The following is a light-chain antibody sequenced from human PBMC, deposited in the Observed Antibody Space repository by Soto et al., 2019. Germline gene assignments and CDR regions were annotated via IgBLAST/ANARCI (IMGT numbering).Light chain of an antibody. J-gene: IGLJ3*02. CDR1: TGAVTSGCS. CDR2: STT. CDR3: LLYCGGHLGV. V-gene: IGLV7-43*01. Sequence: QTVVTQEPSVTVSPGGTVTLTGASSTGAVTSGCSPNWFQQKPGQAPRALIYSTTNKHSWTPARFSGSLLGGKAALTLSGVQSEDEDVYYCLLYCGGHLGVFGGGTKLTVL.